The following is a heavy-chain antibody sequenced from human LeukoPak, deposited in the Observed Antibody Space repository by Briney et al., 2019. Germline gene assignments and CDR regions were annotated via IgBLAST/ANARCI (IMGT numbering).Heavy chain of an antibody. CDR3: ARDGRQWVPLNWFDP. J-gene: IGHJ5*02. CDR1: GYTFNTYG. D-gene: IGHD6-19*01. V-gene: IGHV1-18*04. CDR2: ISAYNGNT. Sequence: ASVKVSCKASGYTFNTYGINWVRQAPGQGLEWMGWISAYNGNTNYAQNFQGRITLTTDTSTSTAHMELTSLRSDDTAVYYCARDGRQWVPLNWFDPWGQGTLVIVSS.